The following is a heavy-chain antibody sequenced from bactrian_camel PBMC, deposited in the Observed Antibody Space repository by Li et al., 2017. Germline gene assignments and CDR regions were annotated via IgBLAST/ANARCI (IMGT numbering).Heavy chain of an antibody. Sequence: QLVESGGGLVQPGGSLRLSCAASGFTISPYWMDWVRQAPRKGLEWVSLISGDSGRTYYADSVKGRFTISRDNAKNTVYLQMNSLKPEDTAVYYCVRDAGTPYGYNYWGQGTQVTVS. D-gene: IGHD6*01. J-gene: IGHJ4*01. CDR3: VRDAGTPYGYNY. CDR2: ISGDSGRT. V-gene: IGHV3S25*01. CDR1: GFTISPYW.